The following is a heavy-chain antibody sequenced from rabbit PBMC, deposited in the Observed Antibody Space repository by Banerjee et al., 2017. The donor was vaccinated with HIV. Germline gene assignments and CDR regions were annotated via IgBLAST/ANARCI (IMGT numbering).Heavy chain of an antibody. CDR3: ARDLAGVIGWNFNL. CDR1: GSDFSCNA. D-gene: IGHD4-1*01. CDR2: INTSSGNT. J-gene: IGHJ4*01. Sequence: QEQLEESGGDLVKPEGSLTLTCKASGSDFSCNAMCWVRQAPGKGLEWIGCINTSSGNTVYATWAIGRFTISKTSSTTVTLQMTSLTAADTATYFCARDLAGVIGWNFNLWGPGTLVTVS. V-gene: IGHV1S45*01.